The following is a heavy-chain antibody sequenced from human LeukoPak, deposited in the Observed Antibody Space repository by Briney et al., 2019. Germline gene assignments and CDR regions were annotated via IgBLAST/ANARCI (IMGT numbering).Heavy chain of an antibody. J-gene: IGHJ4*02. CDR2: IYTSGST. CDR1: GGSISGGSYY. D-gene: IGHD3-22*01. V-gene: IGHV4-61*02. CDR3: ASGYYYRGDY. Sequence: SETLSLTCTVSGGSISGGSYYWSWIRQPAGKGLEWIGRIYTSGSTNYNPSLKSRVTISVDTSKNQFSLKLSSVTAADTAVYYCASGYYYRGDYWGQGTLVTVSP.